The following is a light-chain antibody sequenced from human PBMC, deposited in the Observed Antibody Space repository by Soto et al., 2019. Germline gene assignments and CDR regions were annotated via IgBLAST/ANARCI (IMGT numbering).Light chain of an antibody. CDR3: QQYNSIGIT. Sequence: DIHIPQSPSTLSASVVVRVTITCRASQSIRSWLAWYQQKTGKAPKLLIYDASSLESGVPSGFSGSGSGTEFTLTVSSLQPDDCATYDGQQYNSIGITFGRGTRREI. CDR2: DAS. CDR1: QSIRSW. J-gene: IGKJ5*01. V-gene: IGKV1-5*01.